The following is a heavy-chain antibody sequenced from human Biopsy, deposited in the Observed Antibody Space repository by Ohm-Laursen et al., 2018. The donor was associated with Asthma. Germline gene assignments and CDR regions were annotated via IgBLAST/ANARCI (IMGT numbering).Heavy chain of an antibody. D-gene: IGHD5-12*01. CDR2: LIPVLGTP. CDR3: ARGYSGSDRIVYYYSGLEV. CDR1: GGSFSNYA. J-gene: IGHJ6*02. V-gene: IGHV1-69*13. Sequence: VKISCKASGGSFSNYAISWVRQAPGQGLEWMGGLIPVLGTPDHAQMFEGRVTITADESTSTAYMELSSLSSEDTAVYYCARGYSGSDRIVYYYSGLEVWGQGATVTVSS.